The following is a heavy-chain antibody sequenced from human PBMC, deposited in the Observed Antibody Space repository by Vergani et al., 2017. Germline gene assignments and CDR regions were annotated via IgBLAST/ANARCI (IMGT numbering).Heavy chain of an antibody. V-gene: IGHV3-53*04. CDR2: IYSGGST. CDR3: ARDGGGGNPGYYGMDV. D-gene: IGHD4-23*01. Sequence: EVQLEESGGGLVQPGGSLRLSCAASGFTVSSNYMSWVRQAPGKGLEWVSVIYSGGSTYYADSVKGRFTISRHNSKNTLYLHMNSLRAEDTAVYYCARDGGGGNPGYYGMDVWGQGTTVTVSS. CDR1: GFTVSSNY. J-gene: IGHJ6*02.